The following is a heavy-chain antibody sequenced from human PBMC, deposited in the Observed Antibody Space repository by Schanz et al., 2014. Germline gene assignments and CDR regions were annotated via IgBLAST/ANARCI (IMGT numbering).Heavy chain of an antibody. D-gene: IGHD2-2*01. CDR1: GFTFSSYW. J-gene: IGHJ4*02. CDR3: AKEKGDCSSTSCSYYFDY. V-gene: IGHV3-74*01. Sequence: EVQLVESGGEFVQPGGSLRLSCAASGFTFSSYWMHWVRQVPGKGPVWVSRINGDGSSTLYADSVKGRFTISRDNAKNTLYLQMNSLRAEDTAVYYCAKEKGDCSSTSCSYYFDYWGQGTLVTVSS. CDR2: INGDGSST.